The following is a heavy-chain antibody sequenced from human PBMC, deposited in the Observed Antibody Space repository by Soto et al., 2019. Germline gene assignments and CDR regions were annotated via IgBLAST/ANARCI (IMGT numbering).Heavy chain of an antibody. V-gene: IGHV3-33*03. Sequence: QDQLVQSGGGAVQPGGSLRLSCEVSGIKFDSYGMHWVRQAPGKGLEWVAVISFDGNEKHYADSVKGRFTISRDNSRNTLSLQMRSLRAEDTAVYYWLGTACLPDNCSYRGVRWGQGTLVSVSS. J-gene: IGHJ4*02. D-gene: IGHD1-1*01. CDR3: LGTACLPDNCSYRGVR. CDR1: GIKFDSYG. CDR2: ISFDGNEK.